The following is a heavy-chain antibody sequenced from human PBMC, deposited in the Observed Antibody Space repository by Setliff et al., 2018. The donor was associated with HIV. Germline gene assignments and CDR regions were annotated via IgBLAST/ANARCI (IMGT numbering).Heavy chain of an antibody. D-gene: IGHD7-27*01. V-gene: IGHV4-34*01. CDR2: INYAGLS. CDR1: NGSFSDYN. J-gene: IGHJ3*01. Sequence: SETLSLTCAVYNGSFSDYNWSWIRQSPGKGLEWIGEINYAGLSDYNPSLTSRVSMAVDTSRNQFSLNLASVTAADTAVYYCARPTGGGNFDVWGPGTMVTVSS. CDR3: ARPTGGGNFDV.